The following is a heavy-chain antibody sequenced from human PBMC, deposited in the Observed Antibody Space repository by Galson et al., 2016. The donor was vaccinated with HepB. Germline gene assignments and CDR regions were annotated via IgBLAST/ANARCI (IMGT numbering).Heavy chain of an antibody. CDR2: IRSEANGRAT. Sequence: SLRLSCAASGFLFNDSAMHWVRQAPGRGLEWVGRIRSEANGRATAYAASVKGRFTISRDDSKNTTYLQMNSLRTDDTAVYYCTLLYALGPRGQGTLVAVSS. CDR3: TLLYALGP. J-gene: IGHJ5*02. CDR1: GFLFNDSA. D-gene: IGHD1-26*01. V-gene: IGHV3-73*01.